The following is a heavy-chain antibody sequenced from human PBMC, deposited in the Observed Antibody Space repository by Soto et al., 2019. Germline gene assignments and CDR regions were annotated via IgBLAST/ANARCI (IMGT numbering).Heavy chain of an antibody. CDR3: ARRAEGYGVGIIDY. J-gene: IGHJ4*02. Sequence: QVQLVQSGAEVKKPGSSVKVSCKASGGNFSSYTISWVRQAPGQGLEWMGRIIPILGIANYAQKFQGRVTITADKSTSTAYMELSSLRSEDTAVYYCARRAEGYGVGIIDYWGQGTLVTVSS. V-gene: IGHV1-69*02. CDR2: IIPILGIA. D-gene: IGHD4-17*01. CDR1: GGNFSSYT.